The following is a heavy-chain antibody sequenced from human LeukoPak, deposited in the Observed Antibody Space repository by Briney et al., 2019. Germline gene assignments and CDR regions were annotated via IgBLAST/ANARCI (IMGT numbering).Heavy chain of an antibody. V-gene: IGHV3-23*01. D-gene: IGHD4-11*01. Sequence: GGSLRLSCAASGFTFSSYAMSWVRQAPGEGLEWVSAISGSGGSTYYADSVKGRFTISRDNSKNTLYLQMNSLRAEDTAVYYCAKLRFKPHSNYPPVDYWGQGTLVTVSS. J-gene: IGHJ4*02. CDR3: AKLRFKPHSNYPPVDY. CDR1: GFTFSSYA. CDR2: ISGSGGST.